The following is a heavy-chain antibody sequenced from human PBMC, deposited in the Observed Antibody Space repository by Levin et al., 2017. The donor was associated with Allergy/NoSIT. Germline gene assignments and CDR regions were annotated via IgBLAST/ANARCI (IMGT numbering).Heavy chain of an antibody. V-gene: IGHV3-30*18. Sequence: HPGGSLRLSCAVSGITFSDYGFHWVRQAPGKGLEWVAISSNDGNNQYCADSVKGRFTVSRDKSKNTLNLQMNTLSPDDTAVYYCAKGGSFDSWGQGTLVTVSS. D-gene: IGHD3-10*01. J-gene: IGHJ4*02. CDR3: AKGGSFDS. CDR1: GITFSDYG. CDR2: SSNDGNNQ.